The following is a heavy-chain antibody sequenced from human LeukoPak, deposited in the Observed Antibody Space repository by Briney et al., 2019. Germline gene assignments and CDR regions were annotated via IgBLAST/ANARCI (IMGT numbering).Heavy chain of an antibody. V-gene: IGHV4-30-2*01. D-gene: IGHD6-13*01. CDR1: GGSISSGGYS. Sequence: SQTLSLTCAVSGGSISSGGYSWSWIRQPPGKGLEWIGYIYHSGSTNYNPSLKSRVTISVDTSKNQFSLKLSSVTAADTAVYYCARGLLRYSSSGRRGNWFDPWGQGTLVTVSS. CDR2: IYHSGST. CDR3: ARGLLRYSSSGRRGNWFDP. J-gene: IGHJ5*02.